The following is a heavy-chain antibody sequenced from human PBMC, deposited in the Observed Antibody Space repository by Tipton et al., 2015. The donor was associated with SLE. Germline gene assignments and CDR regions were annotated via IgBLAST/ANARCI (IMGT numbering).Heavy chain of an antibody. CDR3: ASSDRVTVTTFGY. CDR2: IYTSGST. Sequence: TLSLTCTVSGGSISSGSYYWSWIRQPAGKGLEWIGYIYTSGSTNYNPSLKSRVTISVDTSKNQFSLKLSSVTAADTAVYYCASSDRVTVTTFGYWGQGTLVTVSS. D-gene: IGHD4-11*01. V-gene: IGHV4-61*09. CDR1: GGSISSGSYY. J-gene: IGHJ4*02.